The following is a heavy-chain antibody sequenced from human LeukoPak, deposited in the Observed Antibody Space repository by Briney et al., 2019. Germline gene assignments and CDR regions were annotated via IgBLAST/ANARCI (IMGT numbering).Heavy chain of an antibody. CDR3: ARPGTLWAYYFDY. V-gene: IGHV3-11*01. D-gene: IGHD2-21*01. CDR1: GFTFSDYY. J-gene: IGHJ4*02. CDR2: ISSSGSTI. Sequence: GGSLRLSCAASGFTFSDYYMSWIRQAPGKELERVSYISSSGSTIYYADSVKGRFTISRDNAKNSLYLQMNSLRAEDTAVYYCARPGTLWAYYFDYWGQGTLVTVSS.